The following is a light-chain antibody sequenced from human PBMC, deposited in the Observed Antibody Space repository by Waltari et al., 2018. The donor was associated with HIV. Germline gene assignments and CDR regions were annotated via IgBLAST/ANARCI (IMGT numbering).Light chain of an antibody. CDR3: CSYTGSSTRRPYV. V-gene: IGLV2-23*01. CDR1: SSDVGSYNL. J-gene: IGLJ1*01. CDR2: EGS. Sequence: QSALTQPASVSGSPGQSITISCTGTSSDVGSYNLVSWYQQHPGKAPKVMIYEGSKRPSGVSNRFSGSKSGNTASLTISGLQAEDEADYYCCSYTGSSTRRPYVFGIGTKVTVL.